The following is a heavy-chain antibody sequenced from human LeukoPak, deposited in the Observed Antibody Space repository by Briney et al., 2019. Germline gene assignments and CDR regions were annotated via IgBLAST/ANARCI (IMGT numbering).Heavy chain of an antibody. CDR2: INQEGSEK. CDR3: ARVRFLEWSDY. J-gene: IGHJ4*02. V-gene: IGHV3-7*01. Sequence: GGSLRLSCEPSGFSLRSFCMTWVRQAPGKGPEWVANINQEGSEKYYGDSVKGRFTISRDNAKNTLYLEMNSLRAEDTAVYYCARVRFLEWSDYWGQGTLVTVSS. CDR1: GFSLRSFC. D-gene: IGHD3-3*01.